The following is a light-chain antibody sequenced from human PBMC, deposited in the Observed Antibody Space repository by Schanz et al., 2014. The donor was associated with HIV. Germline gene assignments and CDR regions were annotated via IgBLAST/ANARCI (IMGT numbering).Light chain of an antibody. CDR3: AAWDDSLNGVI. CDR1: SSNIGAGYD. J-gene: IGLJ2*01. V-gene: IGLV1-40*01. CDR2: GNS. Sequence: QSVLTQPPSVSGAPGQRVTISCTGNSSNIGAGYDVHWYQQLPRTAPKLLIYGNSNRPSGVPDRFSGSKSGTSASLAISGLQSEDDADYYCAAWDDSLNGVIFGGGTKLTVL.